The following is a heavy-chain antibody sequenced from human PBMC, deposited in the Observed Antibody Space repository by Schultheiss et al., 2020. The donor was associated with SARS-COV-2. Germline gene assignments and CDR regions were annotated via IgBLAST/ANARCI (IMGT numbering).Heavy chain of an antibody. D-gene: IGHD4-23*01. CDR1: GFTFSSYE. Sequence: GGSLRLSCAASGFTFSSYEMNWVRQAPGKGLEWVSYISSSGSTIYYADSVKGRFTISRDNAKNSLYLQMNSLRAEDTAVYYCARDHFGYNSLDYWGQGTVVTVSS. J-gene: IGHJ4*02. CDR2: ISSSGSTI. V-gene: IGHV3-48*03. CDR3: ARDHFGYNSLDY.